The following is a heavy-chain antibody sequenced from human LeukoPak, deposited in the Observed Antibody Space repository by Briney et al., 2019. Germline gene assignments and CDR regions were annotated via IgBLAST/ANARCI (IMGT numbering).Heavy chain of an antibody. Sequence: GGSLRLSCAATGFTFSSYAMTWVRQAPGKGLEWVSAIGGSTYYADSVRGRFTISRDNSENTLYLQMNSLRAEDTAVYYCAKQYSGGWYYFDYWGQGTLVTVSS. CDR2: IGGST. D-gene: IGHD6-19*01. V-gene: IGHV3-23*01. J-gene: IGHJ4*02. CDR1: GFTFSSYA. CDR3: AKQYSGGWYYFDY.